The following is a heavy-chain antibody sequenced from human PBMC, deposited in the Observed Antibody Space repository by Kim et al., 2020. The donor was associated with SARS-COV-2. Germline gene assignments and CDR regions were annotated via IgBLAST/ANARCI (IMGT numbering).Heavy chain of an antibody. CDR1: GFTFSNYW. CDR2: INEDGSDT. D-gene: IGHD2-15*01. Sequence: GGSLRLSCAASGFTFSNYWMTWFRQAPGKGLQWVASINEDGSDTHFADSVKGRFTVSRDNAGNSLYLQMNSLNAEDTAVYYRVRGKVAIPGTDYWGQGNL. J-gene: IGHJ4*01. V-gene: IGHV3-7*03. CDR3: VRGKVAIPGTDY.